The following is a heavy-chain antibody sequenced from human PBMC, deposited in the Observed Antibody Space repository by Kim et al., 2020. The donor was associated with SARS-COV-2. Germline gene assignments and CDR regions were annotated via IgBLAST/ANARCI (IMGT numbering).Heavy chain of an antibody. V-gene: IGHV4-39*01. D-gene: IGHD2-15*01. CDR1: GGSISTSYYY. CDR2: MYYSGSA. Sequence: SETLSLTCTVSGGSISTSYYYWGWIRQPPGEGLEWIGSMYYSGSAYYNPSLKSRVTISVDTSKNQFSLKLSSVTAADTAVYYCARREYCSGGLCYPPLGYFDPWGQGTLVTVSS. CDR3: ARREYCSGGLCYPPLGYFDP. J-gene: IGHJ5*02.